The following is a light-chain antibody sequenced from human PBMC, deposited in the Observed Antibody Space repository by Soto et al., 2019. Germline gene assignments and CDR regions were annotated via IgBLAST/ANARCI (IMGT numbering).Light chain of an antibody. Sequence: DIQMTQSPSTLSASVGDRVTITCRASQSISTWLAWYQHKPGKAPNLLIYKASNLESGVPSRFSGSGYGTEFTLTISSLQPDDFNTYYCQQYDSYPYTFGQGTRLEI. CDR2: KAS. CDR1: QSISTW. V-gene: IGKV1-5*03. CDR3: QQYDSYPYT. J-gene: IGKJ5*01.